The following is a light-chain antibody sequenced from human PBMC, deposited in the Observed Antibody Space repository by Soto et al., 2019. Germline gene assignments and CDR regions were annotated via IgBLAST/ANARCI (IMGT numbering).Light chain of an antibody. J-gene: IGKJ1*01. CDR1: QSIDRY. Sequence: DIHMIQSPSSLSASVGDRVMITCRASQSIDRYLSWYLEKPGKAPKLLIFGASSLQSGVPSRFSGIVSGTYFTLPISSLQPADFGSYYCHQTYSSPGTFGQGTKFEIK. CDR2: GAS. V-gene: IGKV1-39*01. CDR3: HQTYSSPGT.